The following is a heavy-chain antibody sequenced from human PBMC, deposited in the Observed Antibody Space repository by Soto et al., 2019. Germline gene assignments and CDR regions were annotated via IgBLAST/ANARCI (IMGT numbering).Heavy chain of an antibody. CDR1: GFTVSSNY. Sequence: HPGGSLRLSCAASGFTVSSNYMSWVRQAPGKGLEWVSVIYSGGSTYYADSVKGRFTISRDNSKNTLYLQMNSLRAEDTAVYYCARGPAASGRYYYYYYGMDVWGQGTTVTVPS. V-gene: IGHV3-53*01. CDR2: IYSGGST. D-gene: IGHD2-15*01. J-gene: IGHJ6*02. CDR3: ARGPAASGRYYYYYYGMDV.